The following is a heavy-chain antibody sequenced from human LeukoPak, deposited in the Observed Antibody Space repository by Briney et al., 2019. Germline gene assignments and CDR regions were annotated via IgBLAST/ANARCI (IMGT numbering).Heavy chain of an antibody. CDR3: ARGIGSRWYYYYGMDV. CDR1: GGSISSYY. D-gene: IGHD6-13*01. J-gene: IGHJ6*02. Sequence: SETLSLTCTVSGGSISSYYWSWIRQPPGKGLEWIGYIYYSGSTNYNPSLKSRVTISVDTSKNQFSLKLSSVTAADTAVYYCARGIGSRWYYYYGMDVWGQGTTVTVSS. V-gene: IGHV4-59*01. CDR2: IYYSGST.